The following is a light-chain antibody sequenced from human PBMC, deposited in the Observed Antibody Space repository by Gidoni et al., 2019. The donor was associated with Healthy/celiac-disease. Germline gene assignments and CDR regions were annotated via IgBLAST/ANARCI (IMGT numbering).Light chain of an antibody. V-gene: IGKV1-39*01. CDR1: QSISSY. J-gene: IGKJ2*01. CDR2: AAS. CDR3: QQSYSTSRT. Sequence: DIQITQSPSSLSASVGDRVTIPCGASQSISSYLTWYQQKQGKAPKLLIYAASSLQSGVPSRFSGSGSGKDFTLTISSLQPEDFATYYCQQSYSTSRTFGQGTKLEIK.